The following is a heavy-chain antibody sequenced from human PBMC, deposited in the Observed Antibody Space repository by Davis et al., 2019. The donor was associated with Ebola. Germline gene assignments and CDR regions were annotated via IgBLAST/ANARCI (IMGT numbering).Heavy chain of an antibody. CDR3: ARHQGGDSGYDSIYDYIWGSYRSYDY. D-gene: IGHD3-16*02. J-gene: IGHJ4*02. CDR2: INPSGGST. Sequence: AASVKVSCKASGYTFTSYYMHWVRQAPGQGLEWMGIINPSGGSTSYAQKFQGRVTMTTDTSTSTAYMELRSLRSDDTAVYYCARHQGGDSGYDSIYDYIWGSYRSYDYWGQGTLVTVSS. V-gene: IGHV1-46*01. CDR1: GYTFTSYY.